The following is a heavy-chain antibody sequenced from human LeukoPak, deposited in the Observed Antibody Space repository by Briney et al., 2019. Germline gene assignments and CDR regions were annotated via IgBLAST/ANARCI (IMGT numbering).Heavy chain of an antibody. J-gene: IGHJ6*03. Sequence: GGSLRLSCTASGFTFGDYAISWVRQAPGKGLEWVGFIRSKAYGGTTEYAASVKGRFTISRDDSKSIAYLQMNSLKTEDTAVYYCTRDRPHIVVVPALHYMDVWGKGTTVTVSS. CDR3: TRDRPHIVVVPALHYMDV. CDR2: IRSKAYGGTT. D-gene: IGHD2-2*01. CDR1: GFTFGDYA. V-gene: IGHV3-49*04.